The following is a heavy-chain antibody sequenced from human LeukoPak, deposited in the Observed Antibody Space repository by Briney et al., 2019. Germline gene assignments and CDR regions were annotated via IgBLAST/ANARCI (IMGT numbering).Heavy chain of an antibody. V-gene: IGHV4-39*01. J-gene: IGHJ5*02. D-gene: IGHD3-10*01. CDR3: ARHLWFGENWNWFDP. CDR2: IYYSGST. Sequence: PSETLSLTCTVSGGSISSSSYYWAWIRQPPGKGLEWIGSIYYSGSTYYNPSLKRRVTMSVDTSKNRFSLKVSSVTAADTAVYYCARHLWFGENWNWFDPWGQGTLVTVSS. CDR1: GGSISSSSYY.